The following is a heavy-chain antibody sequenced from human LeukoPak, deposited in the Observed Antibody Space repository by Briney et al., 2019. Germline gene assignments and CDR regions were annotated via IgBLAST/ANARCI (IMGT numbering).Heavy chain of an antibody. V-gene: IGHV3-21*04. Sequence: PGGSLRLSCTASGFTFDTYTMNWVRQAPGKGLEWVSSISMSGSFIYYADSLKARFTISRDSAKNSLYVQMDNLRAEDTAVYYCARDATSGSYYIDYWGQGTLVTVSS. J-gene: IGHJ4*02. D-gene: IGHD1-26*01. CDR2: ISMSGSFI. CDR1: GFTFDTYT. CDR3: ARDATSGSYYIDY.